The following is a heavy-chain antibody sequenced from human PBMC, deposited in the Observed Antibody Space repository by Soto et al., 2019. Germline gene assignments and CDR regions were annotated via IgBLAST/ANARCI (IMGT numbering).Heavy chain of an antibody. CDR2: IYPGDSDT. CDR1: GYSFTSYW. CDR3: ARFPGIAAAGAHWFDP. D-gene: IGHD6-13*01. J-gene: IGHJ5*02. V-gene: IGHV5-51*01. Sequence: PGESLKISCXGSGYSFTSYWIGWVRQMPGKGLEWMGIIYPGDSDTRYSPSFQGQVTISADKSISTAYLQWSGLKASDTAMYYCARFPGIAAAGAHWFDPWGQGTLVTVSS.